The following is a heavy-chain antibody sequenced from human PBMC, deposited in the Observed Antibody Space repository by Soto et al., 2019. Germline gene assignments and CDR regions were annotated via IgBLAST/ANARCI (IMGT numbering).Heavy chain of an antibody. CDR3: ARWNKYYNDHHDLMDF. J-gene: IGHJ6*02. D-gene: IGHD3-10*01. CDR2: IYPGDSDT. Sequence: GESLKISCKGSGYSFTSYWIGWVRQMPGKGLEWMGIIYPGDSDTRYSPSFQGQVTISADKSISTAYLQWSSLKASDTAMYYCARWNKYYNDHHDLMDFWSQGTTVSV. V-gene: IGHV5-51*01. CDR1: GYSFTSYW.